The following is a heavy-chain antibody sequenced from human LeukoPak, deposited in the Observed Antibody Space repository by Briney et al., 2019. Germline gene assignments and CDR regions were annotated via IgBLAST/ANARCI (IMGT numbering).Heavy chain of an antibody. J-gene: IGHJ4*02. D-gene: IGHD3-22*01. CDR1: GYSFTSYW. CDR3: ARRFYYDSSGYYYFDY. CDR2: IYTGDSDT. Sequence: GESLKISCKGSGYSFTSYWIGWVRQMPGKGLEWMGIIYTGDSDTRYSPSFQGQVTISADKSISTAYLQWSSLKASDTAMYYCARRFYYDSSGYYYFDYWGQGTLVTVSS. V-gene: IGHV5-51*01.